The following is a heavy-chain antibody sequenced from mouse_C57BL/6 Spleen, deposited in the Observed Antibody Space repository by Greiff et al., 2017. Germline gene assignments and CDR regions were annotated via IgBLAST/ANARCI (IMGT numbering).Heavy chain of an antibody. J-gene: IGHJ1*03. CDR3: ARNGAGSSYWYFDV. CDR1: GFSLTSYA. V-gene: IGHV2-9-1*01. Sequence: VQGVESGPGLVAPSQSLSITCTVSGFSLTSYAISWVRQPPGTGLEWLGVIWTGGGTNYNSALKSRMSISKDNSKSQVFLKMNSLQTDDTARYYCARNGAGSSYWYFDVWGTGTTVTVSS. CDR2: IWTGGGT. D-gene: IGHD1-1*01.